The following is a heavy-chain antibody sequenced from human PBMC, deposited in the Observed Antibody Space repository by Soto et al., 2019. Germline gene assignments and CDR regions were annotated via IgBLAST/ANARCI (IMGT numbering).Heavy chain of an antibody. Sequence: ASVKVSCKASGYTFTIYSMHWVRQAPGQRLEWMGWINAGNGNTKYSQKFQGRVTITRDTSASTAYMELSSLRSEDTAVYYCARVDSSGWYDAFDIWGQGTMVTVSS. V-gene: IGHV1-3*01. CDR1: GYTFTIYS. J-gene: IGHJ3*02. CDR3: ARVDSSGWYDAFDI. CDR2: INAGNGNT. D-gene: IGHD6-19*01.